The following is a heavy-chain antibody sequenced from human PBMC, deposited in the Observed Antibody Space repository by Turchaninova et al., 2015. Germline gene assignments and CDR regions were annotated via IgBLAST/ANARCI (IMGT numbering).Heavy chain of an antibody. Sequence: QVQLQESGPGLVKPSETLSLTCTVSGGPISHSRQNWAWIRQSPGQGLEWIGRNYFSGRTFYNPSLRGRVTISRDPVKKQFSLRLNALTATDTAVYYCVYDPDCIITDCYPDCDFWGQGALVTVSS. V-gene: IGHV4-39*01. CDR1: GGPISHSRQN. CDR2: NYFSGRT. CDR3: VYDPDCIITDCYPDCDF. D-gene: IGHD2-2*01. J-gene: IGHJ4*02.